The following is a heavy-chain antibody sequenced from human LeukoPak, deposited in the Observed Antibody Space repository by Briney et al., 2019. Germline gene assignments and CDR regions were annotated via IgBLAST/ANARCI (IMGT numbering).Heavy chain of an antibody. J-gene: IGHJ3*02. Sequence: PGGSLRLSCAASGFSVSSYDLNWVRQAPGKGLEWVSVIYRRGDTDYADSVKGRFSVSRDSYGNTLYLQMNSLRGEDTAVYYCAKVYSARTYAFDMWGQGTVVSVSA. D-gene: IGHD6-6*01. V-gene: IGHV3-53*01. CDR3: AKVYSARTYAFDM. CDR2: IYRRGDT. CDR1: GFSVSSYD.